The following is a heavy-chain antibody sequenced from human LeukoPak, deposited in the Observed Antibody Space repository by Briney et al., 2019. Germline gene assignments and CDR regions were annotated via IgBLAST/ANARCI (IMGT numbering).Heavy chain of an antibody. Sequence: GGSLRLSCAASGFTFDDYAMHWVRQAPGKGLEWVSGISWNSGSIGYADSVKGRFTISRDNAKNSLYLQMNSLRAEDTALYYCATVTESYSYYYGMDVWGQGTTVTVSS. CDR1: GFTFDDYA. V-gene: IGHV3-9*01. J-gene: IGHJ6*02. CDR2: ISWNSGSI. D-gene: IGHD4-17*01. CDR3: ATVTESYSYYYGMDV.